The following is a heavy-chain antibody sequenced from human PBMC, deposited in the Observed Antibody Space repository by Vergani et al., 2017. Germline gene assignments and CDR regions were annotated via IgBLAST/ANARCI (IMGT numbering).Heavy chain of an antibody. J-gene: IGHJ3*02. D-gene: IGHD6-19*01. CDR2: ISAYNGNT. V-gene: IGHV1-18*01. CDR3: ARALSSGWSKSAFDI. Sequence: QVQLVQSGSEVRKPGASVTVSCKASGYTFTSYGISWVRQAPGQGLEWMGWISAYNGNTNYAQKLQGRVTMTTDTSTSTAYMELRSLRSDDTAVYYCARALSSGWSKSAFDIWGQGTMVTVSS. CDR1: GYTFTSYG.